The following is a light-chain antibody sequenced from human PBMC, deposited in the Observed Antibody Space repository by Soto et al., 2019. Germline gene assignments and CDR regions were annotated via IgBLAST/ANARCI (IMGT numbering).Light chain of an antibody. J-gene: IGKJ1*01. V-gene: IGKV3-20*01. Sequence: EIVLTQSPGTLSLSPGERGTLSCRASQTVSSNFLAWYQQKPGQAPRLLIFDASTRATGIPDRFTGSGSGTDFTLTISRLEPEDFDVYYCQFYGDPSKTLGQGTKVDIK. CDR3: QFYGDPSKT. CDR2: DAS. CDR1: QTVSSNF.